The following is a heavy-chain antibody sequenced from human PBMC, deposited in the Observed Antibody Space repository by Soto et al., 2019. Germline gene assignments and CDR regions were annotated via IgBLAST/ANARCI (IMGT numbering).Heavy chain of an antibody. V-gene: IGHV1-2*04. CDR1: GYTFTGYY. J-gene: IGHJ4*02. CDR2: INPNSGGT. Sequence: QVQLVQSGAEVKKPGASVKVSCKASGYTFTGYYMHWVRQAPGQGLEWMGWINPNSGGTNYAQKFQGWVTMTRDTPISTAYMELSRLRSDDTAVYYCARGGVWPYSSSSNFPYWGQGTLVTVSS. CDR3: ARGGVWPYSSSSNFPY. D-gene: IGHD6-6*01.